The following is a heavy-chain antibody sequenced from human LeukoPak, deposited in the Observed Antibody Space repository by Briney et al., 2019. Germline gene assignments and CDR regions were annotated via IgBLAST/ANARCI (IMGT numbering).Heavy chain of an antibody. J-gene: IGHJ4*02. CDR1: GFTVSSNY. CDR3: ARSRSFGGFFHFDY. CDR2: IYSGGST. D-gene: IGHD4-23*01. V-gene: IGHV3-53*01. Sequence: GGSLRLSCAASGFTVSSNYMSWVRQAPGKGLEWVSVIYSGGSTYYADSVKGRFTISRDNSKNTLYLQMNSLRAEDTAVYYCARSRSFGGFFHFDYWGQGTLVTVSS.